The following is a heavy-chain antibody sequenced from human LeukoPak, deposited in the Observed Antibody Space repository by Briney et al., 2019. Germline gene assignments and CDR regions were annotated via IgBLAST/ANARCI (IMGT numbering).Heavy chain of an antibody. D-gene: IGHD2-8*02. CDR1: GGTFSIYA. J-gene: IGHJ4*02. V-gene: IGHV1-69*06. CDR3: ARGGLVDFDY. Sequence: SAKVSCKASGGTFSIYAISSVRQAPGQRLEWMGGIIPIFGTANYAQKFQGRVTITADKSTSTAYMELSSLRSEDTAVYYCARGGLVDFDYWGQGTLVTVSS. CDR2: IIPIFGTA.